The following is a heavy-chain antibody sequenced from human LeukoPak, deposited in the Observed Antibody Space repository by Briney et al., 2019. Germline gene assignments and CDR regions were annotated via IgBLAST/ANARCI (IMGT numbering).Heavy chain of an antibody. CDR3: ARDTSLSGYDFDD. D-gene: IGHD3-16*02. V-gene: IGHV3-30*01. CDR1: GFTFSSSA. Sequence: HPGGSLTLSCAASGFTFSSSAMHWVRQAPGKGLEWEAVISYDGSNKYYADSVKGRFTISRDNSKNTLYLQMNSLRAEDTAVYYCARDTSLSGYDFDDWGQGTLVTVSS. CDR2: ISYDGSNK. J-gene: IGHJ4*02.